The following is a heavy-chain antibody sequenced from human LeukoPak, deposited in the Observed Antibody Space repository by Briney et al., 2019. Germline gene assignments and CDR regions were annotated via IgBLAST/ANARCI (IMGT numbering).Heavy chain of an antibody. Sequence: PGGSLRLSCAASGFTFSSYSMNWVRQAPGKGLEWVSSISSRSSYIYYADSVKGRFTISRDNAKNSLYLQMNSLRAEDTAVYYCARGSSTHGKYYFEYWGKGTLVTVSS. J-gene: IGHJ4*02. CDR2: ISSRSSYI. V-gene: IGHV3-21*01. CDR1: GFTFSSYS. D-gene: IGHD2-2*01. CDR3: ARGSSTHGKYYFEY.